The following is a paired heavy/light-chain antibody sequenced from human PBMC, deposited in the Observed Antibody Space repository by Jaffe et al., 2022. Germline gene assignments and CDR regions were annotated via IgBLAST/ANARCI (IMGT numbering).Heavy chain of an antibody. J-gene: IGHJ4*02. CDR1: GFIISNYW. CDR2: IKPDGSEKWVATVEPDGSEE. Sequence: EAQLVESGGGLVQPGGSLRLSCAASGFIISNYWMTWVRQAPGKGLEWVATIKPDGSEKWVATVEPDGSEESDMDSVKGRFSISRDNAKNSLYLQMNSLRAEDTAIYYCVTQFSATSHYWGQGAVVTVSS. D-gene: IGHD3-3*02. CDR3: VTQFSATSHY. V-gene: IGHV3-7*01.
Light chain of an antibody. CDR1: QGIENY. CDR2: ASS. Sequence: DIQMTQSPSAMSASVGDRVTITCRASQGIENYLVWFQQKAGKVPKRLIYASSTLQRGVPSRFSGSGSGTQFTLTISSLQPEDFGTYYCLQHISFPLTFGGGTKVEIK. CDR3: LQHISFPLT. V-gene: IGKV1-17*03. J-gene: IGKJ4*01.